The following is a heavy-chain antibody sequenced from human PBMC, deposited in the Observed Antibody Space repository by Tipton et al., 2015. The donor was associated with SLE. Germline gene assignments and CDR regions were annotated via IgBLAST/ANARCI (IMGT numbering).Heavy chain of an antibody. D-gene: IGHD3-3*01. CDR2: IHSSGST. Sequence: TLSLTCTVSGGSISGYYWSWIRQPPGKGLEWIAYIHSSGSTNYCPSLESRVTISIDKSRNQFSLKVNSVTAADTAVYYCARGSPFMEWERNWFDPWGQGTLVTVSS. CDR3: ARGSPFMEWERNWFDP. J-gene: IGHJ5*02. CDR1: GGSISGYY. V-gene: IGHV4-59*01.